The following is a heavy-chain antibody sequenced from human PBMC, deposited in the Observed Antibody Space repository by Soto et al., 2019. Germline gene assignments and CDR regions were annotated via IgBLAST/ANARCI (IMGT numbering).Heavy chain of an antibody. Sequence: EVQLLESGGDLVQPGGSLRLSCAASGFTFNDYALTWVRQVPGKGLEWVSSLSSRGFSTHYAESVKGRFTISRDNIKNTVYLQMNSLRVEDTAVYYCARDRAVYCSSGIGLAAFDIWGQGTLVTVSS. CDR1: GFTFNDYA. CDR2: LSSRGFST. CDR3: ARDRAVYCSSGIGLAAFDI. D-gene: IGHD2-2*01. V-gene: IGHV3-23*01. J-gene: IGHJ3*02.